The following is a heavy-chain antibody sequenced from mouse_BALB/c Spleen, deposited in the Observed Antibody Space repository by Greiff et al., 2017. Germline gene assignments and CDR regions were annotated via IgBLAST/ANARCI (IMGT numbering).Heavy chain of an antibody. V-gene: IGHV3-1*02. J-gene: IGHJ4*01. D-gene: IGHD2-3*01. Sequence: EVKLMESGPDLVKPSQSLSLTCTVTGYSITSGYSWHWIRQFPGNKLEWMGYIHYSGSTNYNPSLKSRISITRDTSKNQFFLQLNSVTTEDTATYYCARSVSYDGYNYYAMDYWGQGTSVTVSS. CDR1: GYSITSGYS. CDR2: IHYSGST. CDR3: ARSVSYDGYNYYAMDY.